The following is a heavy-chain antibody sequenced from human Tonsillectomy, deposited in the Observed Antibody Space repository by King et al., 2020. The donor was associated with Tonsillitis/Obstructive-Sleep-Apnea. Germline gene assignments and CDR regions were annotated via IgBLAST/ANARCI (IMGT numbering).Heavy chain of an antibody. CDR1: GYSFTSYW. J-gene: IGHJ6*03. Sequence: QLVQSGAEVKKPGESLKISCKGSGYSFTSYWIGWVRQMPGKGLEWMGIIYPGDSDTRYSPSFQGQVTISAEKSIRTAYLQWSSLKASDTAMYYCARGGIAAAGRQRGGGYYYYMDVWGKGTTVTVSS. D-gene: IGHD6-13*01. CDR3: ARGGIAAAGRQRGGGYYYYMDV. V-gene: IGHV5-51*01. CDR2: IYPGDSDT.